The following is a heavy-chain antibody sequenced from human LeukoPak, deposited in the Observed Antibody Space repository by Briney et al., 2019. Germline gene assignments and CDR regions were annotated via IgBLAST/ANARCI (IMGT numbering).Heavy chain of an antibody. D-gene: IGHD3-10*01. J-gene: IGHJ5*02. CDR3: ARGDGSGSGRWFDP. CDR1: GASISSGTYS. CDR2: IYHTGST. Sequence: SQTLSLTCTVSGASISSGTYSWSWIRQPPGEGLEWIGYIYHTGSTYYNPSLKGRVTISVDRSKNQFSLNLSFVTAADTALYYCARGDGSGSGRWFDPWGQGTLIIVSS. V-gene: IGHV4-30-2*01.